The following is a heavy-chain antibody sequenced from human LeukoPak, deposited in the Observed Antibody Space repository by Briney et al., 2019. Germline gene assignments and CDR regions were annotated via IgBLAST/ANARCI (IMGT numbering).Heavy chain of an antibody. Sequence: GGSLRLSCAASGFTFSSYAMSWVRQAPGKGLEWVSAISGSGGSTYYADSGKGRFTISRDNSKNTLYLEMNSLRAEDTAVYYCAKLEGQPLVEYYFDYWGQGTLVTVST. J-gene: IGHJ4*02. CDR2: ISGSGGST. V-gene: IGHV3-23*01. CDR1: GFTFSSYA. D-gene: IGHD6-13*01. CDR3: AKLEGQPLVEYYFDY.